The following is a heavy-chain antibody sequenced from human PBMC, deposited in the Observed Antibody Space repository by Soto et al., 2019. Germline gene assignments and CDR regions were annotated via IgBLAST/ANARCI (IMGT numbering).Heavy chain of an antibody. D-gene: IGHD3-16*01. Sequence: EVQLVESGGGSVQPGGSVRLSCAASGFSFNGPAIHWVRQASGKGLEWVGRIRNQVKNYETVYAATMEGRITISRDDSKNTAYLQSNSLKAEDSAVYYCTTAYVWGQGTLVTVPS. CDR1: GFSFNGPA. V-gene: IGHV3-73*01. CDR3: TTAYV. J-gene: IGHJ4*02. CDR2: IRNQVKNYET.